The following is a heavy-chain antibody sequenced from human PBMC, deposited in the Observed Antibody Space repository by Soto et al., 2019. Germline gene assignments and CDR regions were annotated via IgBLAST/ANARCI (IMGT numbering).Heavy chain of an antibody. D-gene: IGHD2-2*01. V-gene: IGHV4-31*03. CDR2: IYYSGST. J-gene: IGHJ3*02. CDR1: GGSISSGGYY. Sequence: SETLSLTCTVSGGSISSGGYYWSWIRQHPGKGLEWIAYIYYSGSTYYNPSLRSRVTTSLDTSKNQFSLKLRSVTAADTAVYYCARDTSRAAFDIWGQGTVVTVSS. CDR3: ARDTSRAAFDI.